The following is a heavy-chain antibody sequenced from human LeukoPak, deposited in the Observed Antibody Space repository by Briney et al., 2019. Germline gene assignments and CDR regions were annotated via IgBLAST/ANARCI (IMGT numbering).Heavy chain of an antibody. CDR2: LYPSGST. Sequence: PSETLSLTCSVSRGSINSGYWSWIRQPPGKGLEWIGLLYPSGSTNYNPSLKSRVTISVDTSRTQFSLKLSSVTAADSAVYYCASAQQNLVVDFGLDVWGQGTTVTVSS. CDR1: RGSINSGY. CDR3: ASAQQNLVVDFGLDV. D-gene: IGHD2-2*01. J-gene: IGHJ6*02. V-gene: IGHV4-59*01.